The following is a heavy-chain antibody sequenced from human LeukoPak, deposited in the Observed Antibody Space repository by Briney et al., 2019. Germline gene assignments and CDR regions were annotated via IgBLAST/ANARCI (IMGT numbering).Heavy chain of an antibody. D-gene: IGHD2-21*02. CDR1: GGSINSSTYY. V-gene: IGHV4-39*02. J-gene: IGHJ4*02. CDR3: AKDRPSFEYRGYVVTAIPDYFDY. CDR2: FYYSGST. Sequence: PSETLSLTCTVSGGSINSSTYYWGWIRQPPGKGLEWIGNFYYSGSTYYSPSLRSRVTISADTSTNQFSLQLTSVTAADTAVYYCAKDRPSFEYRGYVVTAIPDYFDYWGQGTLVTVSS.